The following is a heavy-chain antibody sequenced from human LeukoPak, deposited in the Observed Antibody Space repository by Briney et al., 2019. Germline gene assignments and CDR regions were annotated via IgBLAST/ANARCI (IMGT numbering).Heavy chain of an antibody. CDR2: IKQDGSEK. CDR3: GRTGDLSDY. CDR1: GFTFSNHW. D-gene: IGHD7-27*01. V-gene: IGHV3-7*01. Sequence: GGSLRLSXAASATSGFTFSNHWMSWVRQAPGKGLEWVANIKQDGSEKYYVDSVKGRFSISRDNAENSLYLQMNSLRAEDTAVYYCGRTGDLSDYWGQGTLVTVSS. J-gene: IGHJ4*02.